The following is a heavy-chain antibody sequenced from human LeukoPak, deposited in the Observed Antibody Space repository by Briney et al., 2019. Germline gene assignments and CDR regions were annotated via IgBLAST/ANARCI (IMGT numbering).Heavy chain of an antibody. CDR2: INWNGGST. D-gene: IGHD5-18*01. CDR1: GFTFNNHA. CDR3: ARELTAMGDY. V-gene: IGHV3-20*04. J-gene: IGHJ4*02. Sequence: GGSLRLSCTASGFTFNNHAMNWVRQAPGKGLEWVSGINWNGGSTGYADSVKGRFTISRDNAKNSLYLQMNSLRAEDTALYYCARELTAMGDYWGQGTLVTVSS.